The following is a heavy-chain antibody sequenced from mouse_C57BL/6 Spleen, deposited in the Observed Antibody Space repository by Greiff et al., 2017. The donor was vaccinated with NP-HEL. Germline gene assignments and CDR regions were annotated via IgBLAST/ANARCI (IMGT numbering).Heavy chain of an antibody. V-gene: IGHV3-6*01. CDR1: GYSITSGYY. CDR3: AKSLYYYGSSPAWFAY. CDR2: ISYDGSN. D-gene: IGHD1-1*01. J-gene: IGHJ3*01. Sequence: EVQLVESGPGLVKPSQSLSLTCSVTGYSITSGYYWNWIRQFPGNKLEWMGYISYDGSNNYNPSLKNRISITRDTSKNQFFLKLNSVTTEDTATYYCAKSLYYYGSSPAWFAYWGQGTLVTVSA.